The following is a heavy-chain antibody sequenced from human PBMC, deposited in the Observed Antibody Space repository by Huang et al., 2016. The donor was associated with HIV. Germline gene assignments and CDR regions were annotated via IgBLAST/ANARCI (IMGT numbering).Heavy chain of an antibody. V-gene: IGHV3-74*01. CDR1: GFTFSSYW. Sequence: EVQLVESGGGLVQPGGSLRLSCAASGFTFSSYWMHWVRQAPGKGLVWVSRMNSDGRSSGYADSVKGRFTISIDNAKNTLYLQMNSLRAEDTAAYYCVRDPRIQSWLNYFDYWGQGTLVSVSS. D-gene: IGHD3-22*01. J-gene: IGHJ4*02. CDR3: VRDPRIQSWLNYFDY. CDR2: MNSDGRSS.